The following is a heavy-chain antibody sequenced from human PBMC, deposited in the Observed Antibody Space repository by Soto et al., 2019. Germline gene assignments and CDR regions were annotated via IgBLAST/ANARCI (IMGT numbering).Heavy chain of an antibody. D-gene: IGHD2-15*01. J-gene: IGHJ6*02. CDR2: VIPIFGTP. CDR1: GGTFSTYA. CDR3: ARSQGGSSSLDIYYYYYYGMDV. Sequence: QVQLVQSGAEVKKPGSSVKVSCKAPGGTFSTYAISWVRQAPGQGLEWMGGVIPIFGTPKYAQKFQGRVTITADESTSTGYMELPSRRSEDTAVYYCARSQGGSSSLDIYYYYYYGMDVWGQGTTVTVSS. V-gene: IGHV1-69*01.